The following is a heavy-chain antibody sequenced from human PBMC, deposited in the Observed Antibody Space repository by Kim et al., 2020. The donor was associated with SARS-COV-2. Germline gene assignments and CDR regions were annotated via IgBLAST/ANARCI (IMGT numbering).Heavy chain of an antibody. Sequence: ASVKVSCKASGYTFTGYYMHWVRQAPGQGLEWMGWINPNSGGTNYAQKFQGWVTMTRDTSISTAYMELSRLRSDDTAVYYCARDRPTGIAAAGRYYGMDVWGQGTTVTVSS. D-gene: IGHD6-13*01. J-gene: IGHJ6*02. CDR3: ARDRPTGIAAAGRYYGMDV. V-gene: IGHV1-2*04. CDR1: GYTFTGYY. CDR2: INPNSGGT.